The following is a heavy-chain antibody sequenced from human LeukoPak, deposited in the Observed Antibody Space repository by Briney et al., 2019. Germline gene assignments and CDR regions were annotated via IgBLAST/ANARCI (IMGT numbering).Heavy chain of an antibody. Sequence: MTSQTLSLTCAVSGGSISSGGYSWSWIRQPPGKGLEWIGYIYHSVSTYYNPSLKSRVTISVDRSKNQFSLKLSSVTAADTAVYYCARGVGRGYDILTGYYNAPYFDYWGQGTLVTVSS. CDR2: IYHSVST. CDR3: ARGVGRGYDILTGYYNAPYFDY. J-gene: IGHJ4*02. CDR1: GGSISSGGYS. V-gene: IGHV4-30-2*01. D-gene: IGHD3-9*01.